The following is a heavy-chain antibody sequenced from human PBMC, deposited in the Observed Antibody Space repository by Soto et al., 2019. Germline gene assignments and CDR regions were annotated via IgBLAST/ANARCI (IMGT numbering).Heavy chain of an antibody. CDR3: ARVTTRMATISWFDP. CDR2: IIPIFGTA. Sequence: VKVSCKGSGGTFSIYAISWVRQAPGQGLEWMGGIIPIFGTANYAQKFQGGVTITADESTSTAYMELSSLRSEDTAVYYCARVTTRMATISWFDPWGQGTLVTVSS. D-gene: IGHD5-12*01. V-gene: IGHV1-69*01. CDR1: GGTFSIYA. J-gene: IGHJ5*02.